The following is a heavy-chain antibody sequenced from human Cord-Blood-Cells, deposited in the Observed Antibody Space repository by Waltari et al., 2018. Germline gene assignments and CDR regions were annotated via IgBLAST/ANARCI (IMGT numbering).Heavy chain of an antibody. V-gene: IGHV5-51*01. CDR2: IDPGDSET. D-gene: IGHD2-21*01. CDR1: GYSFTSYW. J-gene: IGHJ6*03. CDR3: SRARCGGDCYSGYYYYYMVV. Sequence: EVQLVQSGAEVKKPGESLKISCKGSGYSFTSYWIGWVRQMPGKGLEWMGIIDPGDSETSYSPSLHGQVTISAVESLSTAYLQWRSLMAVDTSMYYCSRARCGGDCYSGYYYYYMVVWGKGTTVTVSS.